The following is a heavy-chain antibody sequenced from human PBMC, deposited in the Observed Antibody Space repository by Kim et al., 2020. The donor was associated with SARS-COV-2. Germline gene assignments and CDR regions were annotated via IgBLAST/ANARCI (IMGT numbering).Heavy chain of an antibody. V-gene: IGHV3-23*01. J-gene: IGHJ4*02. D-gene: IGHD6-19*01. Sequence: YYADSVKGPFTISRDNSKNALFLQMNNLRAEDTAVYYCAKGAGAPFFFDYWGQGTLVTVSS. CDR3: AKGAGAPFFFDY.